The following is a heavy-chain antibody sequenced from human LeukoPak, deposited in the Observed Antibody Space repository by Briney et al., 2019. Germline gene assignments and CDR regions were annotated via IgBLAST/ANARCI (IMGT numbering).Heavy chain of an antibody. CDR1: GFTFSSYA. V-gene: IGHV3-30-3*01. Sequence: GGSLRLSCAASGFTFSSYAMHWVRQAPGKGLEWVAVISYDGSNKYYADSVKGRFTISRDNSKNTLYLQMNSLRAEDTAVYYCAKALTTTGTTMFDYWGQGTLVTVSS. CDR2: ISYDGSNK. J-gene: IGHJ4*02. D-gene: IGHD1-1*01. CDR3: AKALTTTGTTMFDY.